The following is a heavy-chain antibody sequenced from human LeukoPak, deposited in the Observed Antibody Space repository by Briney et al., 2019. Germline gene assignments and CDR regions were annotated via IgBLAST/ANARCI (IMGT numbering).Heavy chain of an antibody. CDR1: GGAVSSGTDY. D-gene: IGHD2-15*01. CDR3: ASEPWSGGSCVFVDV. V-gene: IGHV4-61*01. Sequence: SETLARTCTVSGGAVSSGTDYWGWIRQPPGKGLEWIGYIFYTGSTDYNPSLKSRVTISIDTSKNQFSLKLKSVSAAAMAVYYCASEPWSGGSCVFVDVWGEATTVS. J-gene: IGHJ6*02. CDR2: IFYTGST.